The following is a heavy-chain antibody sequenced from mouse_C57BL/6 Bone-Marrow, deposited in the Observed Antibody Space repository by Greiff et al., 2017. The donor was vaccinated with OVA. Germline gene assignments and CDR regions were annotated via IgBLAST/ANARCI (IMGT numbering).Heavy chain of an antibody. V-gene: IGHV1-63*01. Sequence: QVQLKQSGAELVRPGTSVKMSCKASGYTFTNYWIGWAKQRPGHGLEWIGDIYPGGGYTNYNEKFKGKATLTADKSSSTAYMQVSSLPSEDSAIYYCARGDYDVGYAMDYWGQGTSVTVSS. CDR1: GYTFTNYW. J-gene: IGHJ4*01. D-gene: IGHD2-4*01. CDR3: ARGDYDVGYAMDY. CDR2: IYPGGGYT.